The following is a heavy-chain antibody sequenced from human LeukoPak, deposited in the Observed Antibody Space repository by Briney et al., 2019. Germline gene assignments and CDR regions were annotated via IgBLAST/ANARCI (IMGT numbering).Heavy chain of an antibody. CDR2: IYYSGST. Sequence: PSETLSLTCTVSGGSISSSSYYWDWIRQPPGKGLEWIGSIYYSGSTYYNPSLKSRVTISVDTSKNQFSLKLSSVTAADTAVYYCAALTIFGVAPFDYWGQGTLVTVSS. CDR3: AALTIFGVAPFDY. D-gene: IGHD3-3*01. CDR1: GGSISSSSYY. V-gene: IGHV4-39*01. J-gene: IGHJ4*02.